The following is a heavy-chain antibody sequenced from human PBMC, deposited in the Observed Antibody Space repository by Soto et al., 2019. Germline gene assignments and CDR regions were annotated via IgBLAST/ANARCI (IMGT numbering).Heavy chain of an antibody. CDR2: VSYDGSIK. V-gene: IGHV3-30*18. J-gene: IGHJ6*02. Sequence: QVQLVESGGGVVQPGRSLRLSCAASGFTFSVYGMHWVRQAPGKGLEWVALVSYDGSIKYYADSVKGRFTISRDNSKNTLYLQMNSLRVEDTAVYYCAKDGSHLAVAGTSPTSYLYGWAVWGQGTTVTVS. D-gene: IGHD6-19*01. CDR1: GFTFSVYG. CDR3: AKDGSHLAVAGTSPTSYLYGWAV.